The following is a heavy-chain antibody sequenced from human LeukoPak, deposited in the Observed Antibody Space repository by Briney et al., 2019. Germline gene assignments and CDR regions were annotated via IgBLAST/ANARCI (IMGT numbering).Heavy chain of an antibody. CDR1: GFTFGSYG. Sequence: GGSLRLSCAASGFTFGSYGMNWVRQAPGKGLEWVSAISGNGGSTNYADSVKGRFTISRDKSKNTLYLQMNSLRAEDTAVYYCARRGYFDYWGQGTLVTVSS. V-gene: IGHV3-23*01. CDR3: ARRGYFDY. CDR2: ISGNGGST. J-gene: IGHJ4*02.